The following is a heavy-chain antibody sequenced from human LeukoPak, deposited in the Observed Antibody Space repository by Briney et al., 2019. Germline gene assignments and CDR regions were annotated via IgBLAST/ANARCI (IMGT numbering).Heavy chain of an antibody. J-gene: IGHJ4*02. D-gene: IGHD6-13*01. CDR3: ARDLGGLYSSSWYGNYFDY. CDR1: GFTFSTYG. CDR2: IRYDGSTK. Sequence: PGGSLRLSCAASGFTFSTYGMHWVRQAPGKGLEWVAFIRYDGSTKYYIDSVKGRFTISRDNAKNSLYLQMNSLRAEDTAVYYCARDLGGLYSSSWYGNYFDYWGQGTLVTVSS. V-gene: IGHV3-30*02.